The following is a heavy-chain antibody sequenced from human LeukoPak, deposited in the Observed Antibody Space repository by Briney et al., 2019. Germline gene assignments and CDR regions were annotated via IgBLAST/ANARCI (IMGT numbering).Heavy chain of an antibody. V-gene: IGHV4-59*08. D-gene: IGHD3-22*01. CDR1: GGSISSYY. CDR2: IYYSGST. J-gene: IGHJ4*02. Sequence: PSETLSLTCTVSGGSISSYYWSWIRQPPGKGLEWIGYIYYSGSTNYNPSLKSRVTISVDTSKNQFSLKLSSVTAADTAVYYCARQPGLYYYDSSGYPWGQGTLVTVSS. CDR3: ARQPGLYYYDSSGYP.